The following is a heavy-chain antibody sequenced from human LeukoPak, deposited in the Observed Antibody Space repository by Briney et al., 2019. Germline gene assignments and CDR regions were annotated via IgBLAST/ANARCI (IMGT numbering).Heavy chain of an antibody. D-gene: IGHD3/OR15-3a*01. CDR3: ARITSGGTGYDY. J-gene: IGHJ4*02. Sequence: SETLSLTCTVSGGSISSSSYYWGWIRQPPGKGLEWIGSIYYSGSTYYNPSLKSRVTISVDTSKNQFSLKLSSVTAADTAVYYCARITSGGTGYDYWGQGTLVTVSS. V-gene: IGHV4-39*01. CDR2: IYYSGST. CDR1: GGSISSSSYY.